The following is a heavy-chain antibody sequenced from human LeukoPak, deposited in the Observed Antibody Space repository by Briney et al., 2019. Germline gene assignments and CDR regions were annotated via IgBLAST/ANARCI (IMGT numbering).Heavy chain of an antibody. CDR2: ISSSSSTI. Sequence: GRSLRLSCAASGFTFSSYGMHWVRQAPGKGLEWVSYISSSSSTIYYADSVKGRFTISRDNAKNSLYLQMNSLRAEDTAVYYCARDGYSSGWYDPDFDYWGQGTLVTVSS. D-gene: IGHD6-19*01. J-gene: IGHJ4*02. CDR1: GFTFSSYG. CDR3: ARDGYSSGWYDPDFDY. V-gene: IGHV3-48*01.